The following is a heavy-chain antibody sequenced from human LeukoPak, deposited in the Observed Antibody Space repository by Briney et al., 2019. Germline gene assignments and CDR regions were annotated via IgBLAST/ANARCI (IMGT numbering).Heavy chain of an antibody. V-gene: IGHV3-21*01. J-gene: IGHJ4*02. CDR1: GFTFSRYG. Sequence: GGSLRLSCAASGFTFSRYGMPWVRQAPGKGLEWIASISSRGSYSYYADAVKGRFTISRDNAKNSLHLQMSSLRAEDAAVYYCARSCSSGSCLDYWGQGTLLTVSS. D-gene: IGHD6-19*01. CDR2: ISSRGSYS. CDR3: ARSCSSGSCLDY.